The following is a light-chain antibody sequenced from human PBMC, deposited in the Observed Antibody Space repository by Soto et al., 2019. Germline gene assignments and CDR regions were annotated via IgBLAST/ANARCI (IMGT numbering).Light chain of an antibody. CDR1: QSVGSK. V-gene: IGKV3-15*01. Sequence: EKVMTQSPVTLSVSPGERATLSCRASQSVGSKLAWYQQKPGQAPRLLIYGASNRATGVPVRFSGSGSGTEFTLTISSLQSEDFGVYYCQQYDVWPALTFGGGTKVEIK. CDR2: GAS. J-gene: IGKJ4*01. CDR3: QQYDVWPALT.